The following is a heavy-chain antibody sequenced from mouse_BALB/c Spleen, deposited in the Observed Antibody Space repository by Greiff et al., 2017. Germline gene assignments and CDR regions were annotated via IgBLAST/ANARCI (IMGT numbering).Heavy chain of an antibody. D-gene: IGHD1-2*01. J-gene: IGHJ2*01. CDR3: ARGAYGYGYFDY. Sequence: EVQRVESGGGLVQPGGSLRLSRATSGFTFSDFYMEWVRQPPGKRLEWIAASRNKANDYTTEYSASVKGRFIVSRDTSQSILYLQMNALRAEDTAIYYCARGAYGYGYFDYWGQGTTLTVSS. V-gene: IGHV7-1*02. CDR1: GFTFSDFY. CDR2: SRNKANDYTT.